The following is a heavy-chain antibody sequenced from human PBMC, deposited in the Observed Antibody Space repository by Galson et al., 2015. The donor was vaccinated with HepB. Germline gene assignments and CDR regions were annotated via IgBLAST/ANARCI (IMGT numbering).Heavy chain of an antibody. CDR2: IRSKAYGGTT. J-gene: IGHJ4*02. Sequence: SLRLSCAASGFTFSGYSLSWIRQAPGKGLEWVGFIRSKAYGGTTEYAASVKGRFTISRDDSKSIAYLQMNSLKTEDTAVYYCTRDAGSGWYSYFDYWGQGTLVTVSS. CDR1: GFTFSGYS. V-gene: IGHV3-49*03. CDR3: TRDAGSGWYSYFDY. D-gene: IGHD6-19*01.